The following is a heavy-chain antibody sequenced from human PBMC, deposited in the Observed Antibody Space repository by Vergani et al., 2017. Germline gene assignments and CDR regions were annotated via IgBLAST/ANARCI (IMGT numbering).Heavy chain of an antibody. CDR2: IYWKDDQ. Sequence: QITLKESGPTLVKPTQTLTLTCTFSGFSLNTRGVSVAWIRQPPGKALDWLALIYWKDDQHYSPSLNNRVTITKDTSKNQVVLTMTNMDYVDTGTYYCVYRKTECGTTGCFYPFYSYYYMDVWGKGTTVTVSS. D-gene: IGHD1-7*01. CDR3: VYRKTECGTTGCFYPFYSYYYMDV. CDR1: GFSLNTRGVS. J-gene: IGHJ6*03. V-gene: IGHV2-5*04.